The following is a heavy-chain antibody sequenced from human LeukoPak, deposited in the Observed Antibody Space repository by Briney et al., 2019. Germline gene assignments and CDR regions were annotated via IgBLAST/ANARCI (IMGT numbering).Heavy chain of an antibody. Sequence: ASVKASCKASGSTFTGYYMHWVRQAPGQGLEWMGWINPNSGGTDYAQKFQGRVTMTRDTSLSTAYMELSRLRSDDTAVYYCTRATSVVVPAADHYYYGMDVWGQGTTVTVSS. CDR3: TRATSVVVPAADHYYYGMDV. CDR2: INPNSGGT. J-gene: IGHJ6*02. CDR1: GSTFTGYY. D-gene: IGHD2-2*01. V-gene: IGHV1-2*02.